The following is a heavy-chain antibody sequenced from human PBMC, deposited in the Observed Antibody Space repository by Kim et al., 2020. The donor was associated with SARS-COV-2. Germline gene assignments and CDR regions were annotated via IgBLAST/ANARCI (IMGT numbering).Heavy chain of an antibody. D-gene: IGHD2-15*01. CDR3: ASTVVTRVDY. CDR1: GFTFSTCS. Sequence: GGSLRLSCAASGFTFSTCSMNWVRQAPGKGLEWVSYISSTSSTIYYADSVKGRFTISRDNAKNSLYLQMNSLRDEDTAVYYCASTVVTRVDYWGQGTLVTVSS. V-gene: IGHV3-48*02. CDR2: ISSTSSTI. J-gene: IGHJ4*02.